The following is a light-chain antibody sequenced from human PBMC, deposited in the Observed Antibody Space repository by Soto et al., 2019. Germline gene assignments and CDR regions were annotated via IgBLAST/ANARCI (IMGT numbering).Light chain of an antibody. CDR1: SSDIGTYNH. Sequence: QSALTQPASVSGSPGQSITISCTGTSSDIGTYNHVSWYQKHPGKAPILIIYDVTDRPSGVSNRFSGSKSGNTASLTISGLQAEDEAEYYCSSYTSASTSVVFGGGTQLTVL. J-gene: IGLJ2*01. V-gene: IGLV2-14*03. CDR3: SSYTSASTSVV. CDR2: DVT.